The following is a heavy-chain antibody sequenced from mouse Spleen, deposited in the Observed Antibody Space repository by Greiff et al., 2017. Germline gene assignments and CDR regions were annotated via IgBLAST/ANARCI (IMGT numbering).Heavy chain of an antibody. CDR2: INPSTGYT. J-gene: IGHJ4*01. Sequence: VQVVESGAELAKPGASVKMSCKASGYTFTSYWMHWVKQRPGQGLEWIGYINPSTGYTEYNQKFKDKATLTADKSSSTAYMQLSSLTSEDSAVYYCAYYYGSSYDAMDYWGQGTSVTVSS. V-gene: IGHV1-7*01. CDR1: GYTFTSYW. CDR3: AYYYGSSYDAMDY. D-gene: IGHD1-1*01.